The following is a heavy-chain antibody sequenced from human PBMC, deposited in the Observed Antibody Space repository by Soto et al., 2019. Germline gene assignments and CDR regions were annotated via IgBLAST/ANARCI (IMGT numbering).Heavy chain of an antibody. CDR3: ARWSYLDY. Sequence: PGGSLRLSCAASGFNFTNAWMSWVRQAPGKGLEWVSTISGSDGKTFYADSVKGRFSISRDTSQSTLYLQMNSLRADDTAIYYCARWSYLDYWGQGTRVTVSS. D-gene: IGHD3-3*01. CDR1: GFNFTNAW. J-gene: IGHJ4*02. V-gene: IGHV3-23*01. CDR2: ISGSDGKT.